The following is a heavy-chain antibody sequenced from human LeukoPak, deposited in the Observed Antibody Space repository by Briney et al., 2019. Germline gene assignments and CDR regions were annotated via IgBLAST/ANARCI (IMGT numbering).Heavy chain of an antibody. Sequence: PSETLSLTCAVYGGSFSGYYWSWIRQPPGKGLEWIGEINHSGSTNYNSSLKSRVTISVDTSKNQFSLKLSSVTAADTAVYYCAREYSSSWYGRAYYFDYWGQGTLVTVSS. CDR1: GGSFSGYY. CDR3: AREYSSSWYGRAYYFDY. D-gene: IGHD6-13*01. J-gene: IGHJ4*02. V-gene: IGHV4-34*01. CDR2: INHSGST.